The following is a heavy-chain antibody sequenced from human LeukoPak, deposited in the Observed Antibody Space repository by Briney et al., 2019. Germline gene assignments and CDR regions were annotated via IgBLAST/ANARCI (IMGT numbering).Heavy chain of an antibody. V-gene: IGHV3-74*01. CDR2: INSDGRST. CDR3: ATAVAAAPGAY. D-gene: IGHD6-13*01. J-gene: IGHJ4*02. CDR1: GFTFSSYW. Sequence: PGGSLRLSCAASGFTFSSYWMHWVRHAPGKGLVWISRINSDGRSTNYADSVKGRFTISRDDAKNTLYLQMNSLRAEDTAVYFCATAVAAAPGAYWGQGTLVTVSS.